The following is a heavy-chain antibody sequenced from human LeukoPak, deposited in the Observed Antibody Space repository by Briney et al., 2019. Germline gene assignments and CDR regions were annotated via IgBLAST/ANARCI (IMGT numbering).Heavy chain of an antibody. CDR1: GGSISSYY. D-gene: IGHD3-9*01. V-gene: IGHV4-4*07. CDR3: AREHYDILTGHYGYFDY. Sequence: SETLSLTCTVSGGSISSYYWSWIRQPAGRGLEWIGRIYTSGSTNYNPSLKGRVTMSVDTSKNQFSLKLSSVTAADTAVYYCAREHYDILTGHYGYFDYWGQGTLVTVSS. J-gene: IGHJ4*02. CDR2: IYTSGST.